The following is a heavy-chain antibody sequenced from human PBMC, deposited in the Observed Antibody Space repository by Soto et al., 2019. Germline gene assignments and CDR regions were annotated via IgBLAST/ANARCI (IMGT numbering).Heavy chain of an antibody. V-gene: IGHV4-30-4*08. D-gene: IGHD2-21*01. CDR1: GGSISSGGYY. Sequence: SETLSLTCTVSGGSISSGGYYWSWIRQHPGKGLEWIGYIYYTGITHLNPSLKSRLTMAVDTSKNEFSLKLTSVSAADTAVYFCAREERKGIISWFDPWGQGTPVTVSS. J-gene: IGHJ5*02. CDR2: IYYTGIT. CDR3: AREERKGIISWFDP.